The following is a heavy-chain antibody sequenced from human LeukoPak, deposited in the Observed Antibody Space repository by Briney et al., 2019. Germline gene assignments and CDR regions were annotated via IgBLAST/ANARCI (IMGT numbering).Heavy chain of an antibody. J-gene: IGHJ4*02. Sequence: PSETLSLTCTVCWGSITDYYWTWIRQPPGRALEWIGHIYYSGSTNYNPSLKSRVTMSADTSKNQLSLKLSDVTAADMAVYYCAREVTYHYDKWGQGILVTVSS. CDR1: WGSITDYY. CDR3: AREVTYHYDK. CDR2: IYYSGST. D-gene: IGHD3-22*01. V-gene: IGHV4-59*01.